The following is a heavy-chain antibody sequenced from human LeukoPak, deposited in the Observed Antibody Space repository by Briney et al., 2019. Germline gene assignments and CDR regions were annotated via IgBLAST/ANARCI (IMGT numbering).Heavy chain of an antibody. CDR2: IYYSGST. CDR3: ARASSSWYGDYYYYMDV. CDR1: GGSISSCY. D-gene: IGHD6-13*01. J-gene: IGHJ6*03. Sequence: PSETLSLTCTVSGGSISSCYWSWIRQPPGKGPEWIGYIYYSGSTNYNPSLKSRVTISVDTSKNQFSLKLSSVTAADTAVYYCARASSSWYGDYYYYMDVWGKGTTVTISS. V-gene: IGHV4-59*01.